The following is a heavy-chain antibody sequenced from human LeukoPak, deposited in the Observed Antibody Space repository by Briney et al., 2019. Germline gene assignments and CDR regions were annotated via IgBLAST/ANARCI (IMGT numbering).Heavy chain of an antibody. CDR1: GGSISSGGYY. Sequence: SQTLSLTCTVSGGSISSGGYYWSWIRQHPGKGLEWIGYIYYSGSTYYNPSLKSRVTISVDTSKNQFSLKLSSVTAADTAVYYCARDSKGYGDSDAFDIWGQGTMVTVPS. CDR2: IYYSGST. D-gene: IGHD4-17*01. CDR3: ARDSKGYGDSDAFDI. J-gene: IGHJ3*02. V-gene: IGHV4-31*03.